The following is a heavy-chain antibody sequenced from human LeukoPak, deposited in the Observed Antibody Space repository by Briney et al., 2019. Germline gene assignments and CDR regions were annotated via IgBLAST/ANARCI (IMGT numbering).Heavy chain of an antibody. CDR2: TYFRSKLYI. CDR3: ARSTGPLDY. Sequence: SQTLSLTCAISGDSFSSKSAAWNWIRQSPSRGLEWLGRTYFRSKLYIEYAVSVKSRITINPDTSKNQFSLQLNSVTPEDTAVYYCARSTGPLDYWGQGTLVTVSS. CDR1: GDSFSSKSAA. V-gene: IGHV6-1*01. D-gene: IGHD1-1*01. J-gene: IGHJ4*02.